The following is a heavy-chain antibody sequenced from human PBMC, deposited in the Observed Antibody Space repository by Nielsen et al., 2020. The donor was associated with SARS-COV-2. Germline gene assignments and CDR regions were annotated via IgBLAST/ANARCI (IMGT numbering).Heavy chain of an antibody. CDR1: GYTFTSYD. V-gene: IGHV1-8*01. CDR3: ARDPWDTAMAYYYYGMDV. CDR2: MNPNSGNT. Sequence: ASVKVSCKASGYTFTSYDINWVRQATGQGLEWMGWMNPNSGNTGYAQKFQGRVTMTRNTSISTAYMELSSLRSEDTAVYYCARDPWDTAMAYYYYGMDVWGQGTTVTVSS. D-gene: IGHD5-18*01. J-gene: IGHJ6*02.